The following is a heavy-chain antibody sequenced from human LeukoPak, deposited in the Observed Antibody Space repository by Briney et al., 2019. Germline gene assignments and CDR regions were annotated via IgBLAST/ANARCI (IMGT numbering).Heavy chain of an antibody. CDR2: IYSGGST. CDR1: GFTLSSYA. V-gene: IGHV3-53*01. CDR3: ARAPRELLGFDY. D-gene: IGHD1-26*01. Sequence: GGSLRLSCAPSGFTLSSYAMTWVRQAPGKGLEWVSVIYSGGSTYYADSVKGRFTISRDNSKNTLYLQMNSLRAEDTAVYYCARAPRELLGFDYWGQGTLVTVSS. J-gene: IGHJ4*02.